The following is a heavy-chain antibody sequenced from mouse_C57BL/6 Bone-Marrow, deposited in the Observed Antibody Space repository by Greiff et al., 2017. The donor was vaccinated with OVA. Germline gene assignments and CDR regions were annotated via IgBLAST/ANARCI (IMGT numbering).Heavy chain of an antibody. CDR3: ARDLDSSGPYYAMDY. Sequence: EVKLMESGPGLVKPSQSLSLTCSVTGYSITSGYYWNWIRQFPGNKLEWMGYISYDGSNNYNPSLKNRISLTRDTSKNQFFLKLNSVTTEDTATYYCARDLDSSGPYYAMDYWGQGTSVTVSS. D-gene: IGHD3-2*02. CDR1: GYSITSGYY. CDR2: ISYDGSN. J-gene: IGHJ4*01. V-gene: IGHV3-6*01.